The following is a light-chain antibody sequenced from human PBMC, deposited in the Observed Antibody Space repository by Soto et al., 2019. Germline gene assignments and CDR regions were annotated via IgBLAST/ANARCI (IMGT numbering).Light chain of an antibody. CDR1: QSLVYSDGKTY. CDR3: MQATHCPFT. CDR2: YVS. V-gene: IGKV2-30*01. J-gene: IGKJ4*01. Sequence: DVVLTQSPLSLPVTLGQPASISCRSSQSLVYSDGKTYLNWFQQRPGQSPRRLFYYVSNRDSGVPDRFSGSGSDTDFTLRISRVEAEDVGMYYCMQATHCPFTFGGGTKVQIK.